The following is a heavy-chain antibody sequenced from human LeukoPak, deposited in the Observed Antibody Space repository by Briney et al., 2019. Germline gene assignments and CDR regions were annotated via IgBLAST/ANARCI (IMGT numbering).Heavy chain of an antibody. Sequence: ASVKVSCEASGYTFTGYYMHWVRQAPGQGLEWMGWINPNSGGTNYAQKFQGRVTITRDTSISTAYMELSRLRSDDTAVYYCARAAMVRGGNWFDPWGQGTLVTVSS. CDR3: ARAAMVRGGNWFDP. D-gene: IGHD3-10*01. J-gene: IGHJ5*02. CDR2: INPNSGGT. V-gene: IGHV1-2*02. CDR1: GYTFTGYY.